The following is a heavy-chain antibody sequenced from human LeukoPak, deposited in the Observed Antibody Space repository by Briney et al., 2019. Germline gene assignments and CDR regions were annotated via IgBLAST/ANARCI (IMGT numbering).Heavy chain of an antibody. D-gene: IGHD1-26*01. V-gene: IGHV3-30*02. CDR1: GFTFSSYS. J-gene: IGHJ3*02. CDR2: IRYDGSNK. Sequence: PGGSLRLSCAASGFTFSSYSMNWVRQAPGKGLEWVAFIRYDGSNKYYADSVKGRFTISRDNSKNTLYLQMNSLRAEDTAVYYCAKDTYSGSYDDAFDIWGQGTMVTVSS. CDR3: AKDTYSGSYDDAFDI.